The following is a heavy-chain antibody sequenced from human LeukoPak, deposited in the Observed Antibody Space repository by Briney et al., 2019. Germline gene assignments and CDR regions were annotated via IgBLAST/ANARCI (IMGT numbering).Heavy chain of an antibody. CDR2: INAGNGNT. Sequence: ASVKVSCKASGYTFTSYAMHWVRQAPGQRLEWMGWINAGNGNTKYSPKFQGRVTITRDTSASTVYMELSSLRSEDTAVYYCARWPAVADPYFDYWGQGTLVTVSS. CDR1: GYTFTSYA. D-gene: IGHD6-19*01. V-gene: IGHV1-3*01. CDR3: ARWPAVADPYFDY. J-gene: IGHJ4*02.